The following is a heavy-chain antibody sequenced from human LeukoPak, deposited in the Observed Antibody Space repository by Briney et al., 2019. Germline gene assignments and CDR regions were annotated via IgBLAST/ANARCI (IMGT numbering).Heavy chain of an antibody. V-gene: IGHV3-15*04. CDR2: IVVGGTT. J-gene: IGHJ4*02. D-gene: IGHD1-14*01. CDR3: ATDVPSPLAQIDY. Sequence: GGSLRLSCAASGFTYSNAWLSWVRQAPGKGLEWVDRIVVGGTTDYAAPVKGRFTISRDDSMNMLYLQMDSLKTGDTAMYYCATDVPSPLAQIDYWGQGTPVTVSS. CDR1: GFTYSNAW.